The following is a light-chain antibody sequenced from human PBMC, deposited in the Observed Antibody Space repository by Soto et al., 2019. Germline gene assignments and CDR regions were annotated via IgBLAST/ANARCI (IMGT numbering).Light chain of an antibody. J-gene: IGKJ2*01. V-gene: IGKV1-17*01. CDR1: QGIRND. CDR3: LPHNRYPYT. CDR2: AAS. Sequence: DIQMTQSPSSLSASVGDRVTITCRASQGIRNDLSWYQQRPGEAPKRLMYAASSLQSGVPSRFSGSGSGTEFTLTISSLQPEDFATYYCLPHNRYPYTFGQGTKL.